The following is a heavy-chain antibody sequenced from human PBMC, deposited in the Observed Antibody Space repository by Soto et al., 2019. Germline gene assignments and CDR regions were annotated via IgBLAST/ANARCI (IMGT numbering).Heavy chain of an antibody. CDR1: GFTFSSYS. Sequence: PGGSLRLSCAASGFTFSSYSMNWVRQAPGKGLEWVSYISSSSSTIYYADSVKGRFTISRDNAKNSLYLQMNSLRAEDTAVYYCARRRGYCSSTSCWNAFDIWGQGTMVTVSS. D-gene: IGHD2-2*01. CDR2: ISSSSSTI. CDR3: ARRRGYCSSTSCWNAFDI. V-gene: IGHV3-48*01. J-gene: IGHJ3*02.